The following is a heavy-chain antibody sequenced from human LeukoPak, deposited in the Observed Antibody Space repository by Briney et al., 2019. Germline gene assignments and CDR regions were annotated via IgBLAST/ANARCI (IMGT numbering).Heavy chain of an antibody. CDR2: IASDGNYK. CDR1: GFTFSHYG. V-gene: IGHV3-30*06. D-gene: IGHD1-1*01. CDR3: ASLPYNWNAHFGDY. J-gene: IGHJ4*02. Sequence: PGGSLRLSCAAAGFTFSHYGMHWVRQAPGKGLEWVAYIASDGNYKGYADSVKGRFTISRDNSRNTMYLQMDSPRAEDAAVYYCASLPYNWNAHFGDYWGQGTLVSVAS.